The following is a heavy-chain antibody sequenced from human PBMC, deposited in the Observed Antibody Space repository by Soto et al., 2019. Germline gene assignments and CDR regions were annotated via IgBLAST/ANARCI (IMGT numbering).Heavy chain of an antibody. Sequence: EVQLLESGGDLAQPGGSLRLSCAASGFTFSNYAMNWVRQAPGKGLEWVSGISASGRDTYYADSVKDRFTISRDNSKNTVYLQVNSLRADDTAIYYCAKGKSSGWYYFDYWGQGTPVTVSS. D-gene: IGHD6-19*01. CDR1: GFTFSNYA. V-gene: IGHV3-23*01. CDR2: ISASGRDT. CDR3: AKGKSSGWYYFDY. J-gene: IGHJ4*02.